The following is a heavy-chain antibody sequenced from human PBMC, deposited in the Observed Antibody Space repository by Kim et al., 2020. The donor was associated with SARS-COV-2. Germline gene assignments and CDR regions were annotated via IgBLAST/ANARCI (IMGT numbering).Heavy chain of an antibody. D-gene: IGHD1-26*01. V-gene: IGHV2-5*02. J-gene: IGHJ5*01. CDR3: VHSEGVVGATRGYDS. Sequence: SGPTLVNPTQTLTLTCTFSGFSLSTRGVGVGWIRQPPGKALEWLALIYWDDDKRYIPSLKSRVTIIKDTSRNQVLLIMTNMDPVDTATYYCVHSEGVVGATRGYDSWGQGTLVTVSS. CDR1: GFSLSTRGVG. CDR2: IYWDDDK.